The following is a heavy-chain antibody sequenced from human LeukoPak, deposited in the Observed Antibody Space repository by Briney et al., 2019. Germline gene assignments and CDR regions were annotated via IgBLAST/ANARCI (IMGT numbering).Heavy chain of an antibody. CDR3: AKDLYAYCGGDCYSVFDY. Sequence: GGSLRLSCAASGFTFSSYGMHWVRQAPGKGLEWVAVISYDGGNKYYADSVKGRLTISRDNSKNTLYLQMNSLRAEDTAVYYCAKDLYAYCGGDCYSVFDYWGQGTLVTVSS. J-gene: IGHJ4*02. V-gene: IGHV3-30*18. CDR2: ISYDGGNK. CDR1: GFTFSSYG. D-gene: IGHD2-21*02.